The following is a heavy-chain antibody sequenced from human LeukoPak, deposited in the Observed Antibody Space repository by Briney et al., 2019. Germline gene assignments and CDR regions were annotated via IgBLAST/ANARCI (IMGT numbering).Heavy chain of an antibody. D-gene: IGHD1-1*01. CDR2: IYYSGST. V-gene: IGHV4-59*01. CDR1: GGSFSTYF. CDR3: ARERTRGKSRDGFDI. Sequence: SETLSLTCAVYGGSFSTYFWNWIRQPPGKGLEWIGNIYYSGSTNYNPSLESRVTTSVDMSKNQFSLKLSSVTAADTAVYYCARERTRGKSRDGFDIWGQGTMVTVSS. J-gene: IGHJ3*02.